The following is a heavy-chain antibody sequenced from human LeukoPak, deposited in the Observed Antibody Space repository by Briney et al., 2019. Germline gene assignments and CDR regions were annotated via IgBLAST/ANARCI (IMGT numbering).Heavy chain of an antibody. J-gene: IGHJ4*02. CDR3: AKDRLSPGIPDY. V-gene: IGHV3-23*01. Sequence: WGSLRLSCAASGFTFSSYAMSWVRQAPGKGLEWVSAISGSGGSTYYADSVTGRFTISRDNSKNTLYLQMNSLRAEDTAVYYCAKDRLSPGIPDYWGQGTLVTVSS. CDR1: GFTFSSYA. D-gene: IGHD2-21*01. CDR2: ISGSGGST.